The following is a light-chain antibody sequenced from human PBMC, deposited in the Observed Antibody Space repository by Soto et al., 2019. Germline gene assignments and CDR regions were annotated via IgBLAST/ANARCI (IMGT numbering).Light chain of an antibody. J-gene: IGKJ1*01. CDR2: AAS. Sequence: DIQMTQSPSSLSASAGDRVTITCRASENIRSYLNWYQQKPGKAPEVLIYAASRLQSGVSQRFSGSGSGTDFTLNITRLQPEDFATYYCRQTFGTPRTFGQGTRVEI. CDR1: ENIRSY. V-gene: IGKV1-39*01. CDR3: RQTFGTPRT.